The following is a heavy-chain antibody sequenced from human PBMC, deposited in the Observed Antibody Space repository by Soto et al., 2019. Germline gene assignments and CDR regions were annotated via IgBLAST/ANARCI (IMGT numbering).Heavy chain of an antibody. V-gene: IGHV4-31*03. CDR2: IYYSGST. D-gene: IGHD5-18*01. CDR3: ARVKASVQLWPSFDY. Sequence: SETLSLTCTVSGGSISSGGYYWSWIRQHPGKGLEWIGYIYYSGSTYYNPSLKSRVTISVDTSKNQFSLKLSSVTAADTAVYYCARVKASVQLWPSFDYWGQGTTVTVSS. CDR1: GGSISSGGYY. J-gene: IGHJ4*03.